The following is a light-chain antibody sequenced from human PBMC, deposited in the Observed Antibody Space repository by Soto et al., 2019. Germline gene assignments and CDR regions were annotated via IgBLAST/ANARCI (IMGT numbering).Light chain of an antibody. V-gene: IGKV3-11*01. Sequence: EIVLTQSPATLSLSPGERATLSCRASQSVSSYLAWYQQKPGQAPRLLIYDASNRATGIPARFSGSGSGTDFTLTISSLEPEDFAVYYCQHFGGTTSTFGQGTRLEIK. J-gene: IGKJ5*01. CDR2: DAS. CDR3: QHFGGTTST. CDR1: QSVSSY.